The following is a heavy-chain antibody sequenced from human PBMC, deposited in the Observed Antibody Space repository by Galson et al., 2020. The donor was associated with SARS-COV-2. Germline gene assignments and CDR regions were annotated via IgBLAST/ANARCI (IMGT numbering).Heavy chain of an antibody. D-gene: IGHD2-2*01. CDR3: ASAVVVVPAAMSWGPNYYYYGMDV. Sequence: GESLKISCAASGFTFSSYSMNWVRQAPGKGLEWVSYISSSSTIYYADSVKGRFTISRDNAKNSLYLQMNSLRAEDTAVYYCASAVVVVPAAMSWGPNYYYYGMDVWGQGTTVTVSS. V-gene: IGHV3-48*01. J-gene: IGHJ6*02. CDR2: ISSSSTI. CDR1: GFTFSSYS.